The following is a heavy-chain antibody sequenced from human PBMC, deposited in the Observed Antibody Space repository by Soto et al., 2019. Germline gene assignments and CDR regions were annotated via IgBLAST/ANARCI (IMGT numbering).Heavy chain of an antibody. J-gene: IGHJ4*02. CDR3: ARVGSSGWSPDY. D-gene: IGHD6-19*01. CDR1: GGSISGYY. Sequence: QLQLQESGPGLVKPSETLSLTCTVSGGSISGYYWTCIRQPPGKGLEWIGYIFYSGVTNYNPSLKSRVTLSVDTSKNQFSLKLRSVTAADTAVYYCARVGSSGWSPDYWGRGTLVTVS. V-gene: IGHV4-59*01. CDR2: IFYSGVT.